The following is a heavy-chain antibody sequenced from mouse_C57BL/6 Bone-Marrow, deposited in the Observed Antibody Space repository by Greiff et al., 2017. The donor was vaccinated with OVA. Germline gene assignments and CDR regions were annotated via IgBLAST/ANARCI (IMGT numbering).Heavy chain of an antibody. CDR1: GYTFTEYT. V-gene: IGHV1-62-2*01. Sequence: QVQLQQSGAELVKPGASVKLSCKASGYTFTEYTIHWVKQRSGQGLEWIGWFYPGSGSIKYNEKFKDKATLTADKSSSTVYMELSRLTSEDSAVYFLARHEDDLLWLRRAWFAYWGQGTLVTVSA. CDR2: FYPGSGSI. J-gene: IGHJ3*01. D-gene: IGHD2-2*01. CDR3: ARHEDDLLWLRRAWFAY.